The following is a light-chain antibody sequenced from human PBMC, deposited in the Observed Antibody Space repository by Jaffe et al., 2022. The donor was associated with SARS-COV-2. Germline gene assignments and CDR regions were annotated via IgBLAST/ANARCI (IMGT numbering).Light chain of an antibody. V-gene: IGLV2-14*03. CDR3: SSYTSSSTYV. J-gene: IGLJ1*01. CDR2: DVS. CDR1: SSDVGAYTY. Sequence: HSALTQPASVSGSPGQSITISCTGTSSDVGAYTYVSWYQQHPGKAPKLMIYDVSNRPSGVSNRFSGSKSGNTASLTISGLQAEDEADYYCSSYTSSSTYVFGTGTKVTVL.